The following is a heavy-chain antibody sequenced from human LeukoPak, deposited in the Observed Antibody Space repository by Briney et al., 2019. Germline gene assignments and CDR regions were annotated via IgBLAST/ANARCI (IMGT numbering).Heavy chain of an antibody. J-gene: IGHJ1*01. CDR2: ISTYNGYK. Sequence: ASVKVSCKASGYTLTSFRISWVRQAPGHGLEWMGWISTYNGYKDYAQKLQGRVTMTTETSTNTAYMELRSLRSDDTAVYYCVRGDCSGVSCYLPEYFRHWGQGTLVTAPS. V-gene: IGHV1-18*01. CDR1: GYTLTSFR. CDR3: VRGDCSGVSCYLPEYFRH. D-gene: IGHD2-15*01.